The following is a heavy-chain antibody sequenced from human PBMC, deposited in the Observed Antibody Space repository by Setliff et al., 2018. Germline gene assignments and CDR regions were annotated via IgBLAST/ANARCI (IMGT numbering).Heavy chain of an antibody. D-gene: IGHD1-1*01. Sequence: SETLSLTCAVSGVSVNSLTWWSWVRQTPGKGLEWIGFIYHDGNDKYTPSVHYSPSLKSRVTISIDKSNNQFSLKLTPMTAADTAVYYCAKGGGRYHSDSWGQGILVTVSS. J-gene: IGHJ4*02. CDR3: AKGGGRYHSDS. V-gene: IGHV4-28*03. CDR2: IYHDGND. CDR1: GVSVNSLTW.